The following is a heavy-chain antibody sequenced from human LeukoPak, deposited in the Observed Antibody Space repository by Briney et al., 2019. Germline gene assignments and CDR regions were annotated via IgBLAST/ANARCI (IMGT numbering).Heavy chain of an antibody. Sequence: GGSLRLSCAASGFTFSNFAMSWVRQAPGKGLQWVSAISDSGGGTFYADSVKGRFTISRDNSKNTLYLQMNSLRAEDTAVHYCAKVGVGWVAFEYWGQGTLVTVSS. V-gene: IGHV3-23*01. CDR1: GFTFSNFA. CDR3: AKVGVGWVAFEY. J-gene: IGHJ4*02. D-gene: IGHD3-16*01. CDR2: ISDSGGGT.